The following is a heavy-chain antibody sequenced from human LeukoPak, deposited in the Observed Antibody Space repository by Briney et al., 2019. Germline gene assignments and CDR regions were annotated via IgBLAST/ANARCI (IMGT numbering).Heavy chain of an antibody. CDR1: GYCFTSYW. CDR3: ARVRCSSTSCYYYYYYMDV. Sequence: GESLKISCKGSGYCFTSYWIGWVRQMPGKGLEWMGIIYPGDSDTRYSPSFQGQVTISADKSISTAYLQWSSLKASDTAMYYCARVRCSSTSCYYYYYYMDVWGKGTTVTVSS. V-gene: IGHV5-51*01. D-gene: IGHD2-2*01. CDR2: IYPGDSDT. J-gene: IGHJ6*03.